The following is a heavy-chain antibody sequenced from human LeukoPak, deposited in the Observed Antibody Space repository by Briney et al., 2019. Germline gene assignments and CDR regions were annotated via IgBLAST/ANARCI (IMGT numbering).Heavy chain of an antibody. J-gene: IGHJ4*02. V-gene: IGHV4-39*01. Sequence: PSETLSLTCTVSGGSITSSDYYWGWVRQPPGKGLEFIGGIRYGGDTYYNPSLKSRVTMSVDTSKNQFSLKLSSVTAADTAVHYCARRAAGRNYFDRWGQGTPVTVSS. CDR1: GGSITSSDYY. D-gene: IGHD6-13*01. CDR2: IRYGGDT. CDR3: ARRAAGRNYFDR.